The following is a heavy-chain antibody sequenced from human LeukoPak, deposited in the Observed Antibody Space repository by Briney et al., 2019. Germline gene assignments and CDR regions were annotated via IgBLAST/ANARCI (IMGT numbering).Heavy chain of an antibody. CDR3: ARHPPQLRQTNWFDP. Sequence: ASVKVSCKASGYTFTSYDINWVRQATGQGLEWMGWMNPNSGNRGYAQKFQGRVTMTRDTSISTAYMELSRLRSDDTAVYYCARHPPQLRQTNWFDPWGQGTLVTVSS. V-gene: IGHV1-8*01. CDR1: GYTFTSYD. CDR2: MNPNSGNR. J-gene: IGHJ5*02. D-gene: IGHD2-2*01.